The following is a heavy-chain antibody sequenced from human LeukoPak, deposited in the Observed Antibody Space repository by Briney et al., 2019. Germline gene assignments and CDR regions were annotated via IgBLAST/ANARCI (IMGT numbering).Heavy chain of an antibody. V-gene: IGHV3-7*01. CDR2: INEDGSVK. D-gene: IGHD1-1*01. J-gene: IGHJ4*02. CDR3: VRDYNWGFDY. Sequence: PGGSLRLSCAASGFTFTSYWMTWVRQAPGKGLEWLTNINEDGSVKHYVDSVRGRFTISRDNSKNNVYLQMYSLRVEDTSIYYCVRDYNWGFDYWGQGTVVTVSS. CDR1: GFTFTSYW.